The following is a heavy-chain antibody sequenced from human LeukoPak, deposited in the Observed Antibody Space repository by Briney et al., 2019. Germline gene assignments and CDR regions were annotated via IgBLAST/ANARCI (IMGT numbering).Heavy chain of an antibody. Sequence: EASVKVSCKASGYTFTGYYMHWVRQAPGQGLEWMGWNNPNSGGTNYAQKFQGWVTMTRDTSISTAYMELSRLRSDDTAVYYCARFRAVAGFDYWGQGTLVTVSS. CDR3: ARFRAVAGFDY. D-gene: IGHD6-19*01. V-gene: IGHV1-2*04. J-gene: IGHJ4*02. CDR1: GYTFTGYY. CDR2: NNPNSGGT.